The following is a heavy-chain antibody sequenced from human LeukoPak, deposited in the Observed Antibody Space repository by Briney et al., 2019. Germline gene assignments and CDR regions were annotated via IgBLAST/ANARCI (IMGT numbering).Heavy chain of an antibody. V-gene: IGHV3-48*02. Sequence: GGSLRLSCAASGFTFSSYSMNWVRQAPGKGLEWVSYITSGSSPIYYADSVKGRFTISRDNAKNSLYLQMNSLRDEDTAVYYCARRAYGDDSFDNWGQGTLVTVSS. CDR1: GFTFSSYS. CDR2: ITSGSSPI. D-gene: IGHD4-17*01. CDR3: ARRAYGDDSFDN. J-gene: IGHJ4*02.